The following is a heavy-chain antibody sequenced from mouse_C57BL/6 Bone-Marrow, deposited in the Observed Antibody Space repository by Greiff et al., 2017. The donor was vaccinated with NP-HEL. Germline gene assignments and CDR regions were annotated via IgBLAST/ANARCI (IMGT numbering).Heavy chain of an antibody. J-gene: IGHJ4*01. CDR2: IDPENGDT. V-gene: IGHV14-4*01. CDR3: TTPFITTVVATRAMDY. CDR1: GFNIKDDY. Sequence: VQLQESGAELVRPGASVKLSCTASGFNIKDDYMHWVKQRPEQGLEWIGWIDPENGDTEYASKFQGKATITADTSSNTAYLQLSSLTSEDTAVYYCTTPFITTVVATRAMDYWGQGTSVTVSS. D-gene: IGHD1-1*01.